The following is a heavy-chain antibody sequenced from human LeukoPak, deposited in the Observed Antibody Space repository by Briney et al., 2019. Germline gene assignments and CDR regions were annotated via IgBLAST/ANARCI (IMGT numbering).Heavy chain of an antibody. J-gene: IGHJ4*02. Sequence: GSLRLSCAASGFTFSNAWMSWVRQPPGKGLEWIGEINHSGSTNYNPSLKSRVTISVDTSKNQFSLKVSSVTAADTAVYYCAGMTTVTTIVHWGQGTLVTVSS. CDR2: INHSGST. D-gene: IGHD4-17*01. V-gene: IGHV4-34*08. CDR3: AGMTTVTTIVH. CDR1: GFTFSNAW.